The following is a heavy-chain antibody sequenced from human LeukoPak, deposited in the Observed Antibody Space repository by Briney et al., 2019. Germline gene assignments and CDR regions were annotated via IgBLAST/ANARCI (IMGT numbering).Heavy chain of an antibody. CDR3: ARVGTYCSSTSCYPQTDY. J-gene: IGHJ4*02. Sequence: GVSLRLSYAASGYTFSSYSMNWVREARGKGLEWVSYNSSSSSYIYYAYSVKGRFTISRDNAKNSLYLQMNSLRAEDTAVYYCARVGTYCSSTSCYPQTDYWGQGTLVTVSS. D-gene: IGHD2-2*01. CDR2: NSSSSSYI. V-gene: IGHV3-21*01. CDR1: GYTFSSYS.